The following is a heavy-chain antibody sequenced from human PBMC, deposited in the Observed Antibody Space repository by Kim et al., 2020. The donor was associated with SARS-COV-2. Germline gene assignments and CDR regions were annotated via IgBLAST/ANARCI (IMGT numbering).Heavy chain of an antibody. V-gene: IGHV4-39*01. CDR1: GGSISSSSYY. CDR2: IYYSGST. Sequence: SETLSLTCTVSGGSISSSSYYWGWIRQPPGKGLEWIGSIYYSGSTYYNPSLKSRVTISVDTSKNQFSLKLSSVTAADTAVYYCARQGWELLTPPDWGQGTLVTVSS. CDR3: ARQGWELLTPPD. J-gene: IGHJ4*02. D-gene: IGHD1-26*01.